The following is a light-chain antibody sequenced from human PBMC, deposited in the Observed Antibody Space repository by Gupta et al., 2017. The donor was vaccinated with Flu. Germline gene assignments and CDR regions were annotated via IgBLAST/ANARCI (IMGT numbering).Light chain of an antibody. V-gene: IGKV1-9*01. CDR3: QQLNSDPALT. CDR1: QGISSY. CDR2: AAS. Sequence: DIQLTQYPSFLSASVGDRVTITCRASQGISSYLAWYQQKPGKAPKLLIYAASTLQSGVPSRFSGSGSGTEFTLTISSLQPEDFATYYCQQLNSDPALTFGGGTKVEIK. J-gene: IGKJ4*01.